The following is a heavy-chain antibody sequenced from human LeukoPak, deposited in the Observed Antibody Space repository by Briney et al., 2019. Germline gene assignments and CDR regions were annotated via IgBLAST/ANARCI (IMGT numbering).Heavy chain of an antibody. CDR1: GFAFSSYW. D-gene: IGHD2-21*01. CDR2: INQDGNSQ. Sequence: SGGSLRLSCEASGFAFSSYWASWVRQAPGKGLEWVANINQDGNSQNYVDSVRGRFTLSKDNAKNSVYLQMNSLRAEDTAVYYCARSLWPEDYWGQGILVTVSS. CDR3: ARSLWPEDY. V-gene: IGHV3-7*01. J-gene: IGHJ4*02.